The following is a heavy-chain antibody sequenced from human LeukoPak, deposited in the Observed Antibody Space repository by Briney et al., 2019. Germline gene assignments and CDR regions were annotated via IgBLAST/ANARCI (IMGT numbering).Heavy chain of an antibody. CDR3: ARVIVPNWFDP. J-gene: IGHJ5*02. V-gene: IGHV1-8*01. D-gene: IGHD3-22*01. CDR1: GYTFTSYE. CDR2: INPNSGNT. Sequence: ASVEVSCKASGYTFTSYEINWVRQATGQGLEWMGWINPNSGNTGYAQKFQGRVTMTRNTSISTAYMELSSLRSEDTAVYYCARVIVPNWFDPWGQGTLVTVSS.